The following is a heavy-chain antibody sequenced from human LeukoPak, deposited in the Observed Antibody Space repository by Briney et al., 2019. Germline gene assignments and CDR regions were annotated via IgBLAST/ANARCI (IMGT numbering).Heavy chain of an antibody. CDR1: GGSISSYY. D-gene: IGHD2-15*01. J-gene: IGHJ4*02. V-gene: IGHV4-59*06. Sequence: KSSETLSLTCTVSGGSISSYYWSWIRQHPGKGLEWIGYIYYSGSTYYNPSLKSRVTISVDTSKNQFSLKLSSVTAADTAVYYCARDPGDCSGGSCYPAPGYWGQGTLVTVSS. CDR3: ARDPGDCSGGSCYPAPGY. CDR2: IYYSGST.